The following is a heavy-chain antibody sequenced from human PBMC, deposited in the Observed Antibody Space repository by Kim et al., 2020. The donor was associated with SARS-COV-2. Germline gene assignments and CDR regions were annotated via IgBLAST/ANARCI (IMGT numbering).Heavy chain of an antibody. D-gene: IGHD6-19*01. V-gene: IGHV3-23*01. CDR3: ARDLGSGWHDF. Sequence: TYYADSVGGRFTISRDNSKNPVSMKLDRLRTGDTAIYYCARDLGSGWHDFWGQGTLVVVSS. J-gene: IGHJ4*02. CDR2: T.